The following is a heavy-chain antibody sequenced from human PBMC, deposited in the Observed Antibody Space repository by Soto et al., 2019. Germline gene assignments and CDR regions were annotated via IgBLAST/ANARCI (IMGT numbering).Heavy chain of an antibody. J-gene: IGHJ6*02. V-gene: IGHV4-30-4*01. D-gene: IGHD3-3*01. CDR2: IYFSGST. CDR1: GGSITSGDDY. Sequence: QVQLQESGPGLVKPSQTLSLTCTVSGGSITSGDDYWSWIRQPPGKGLEWIGYIYFSGSTYYNPSIKSRVTISVDTSNTQFSLKLNSVTAADTAVYYCARAHIAIFGVVIIKDYGLDVWGQGTTVTVSS. CDR3: ARAHIAIFGVVIIKDYGLDV.